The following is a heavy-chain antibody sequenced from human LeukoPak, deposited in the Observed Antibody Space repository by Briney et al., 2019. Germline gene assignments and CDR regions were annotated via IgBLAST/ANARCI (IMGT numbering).Heavy chain of an antibody. CDR1: GASITSCY. D-gene: IGHD3-22*01. J-gene: IGHJ4*02. V-gene: IGHV4-4*07. Sequence: SETLSLTCAVSGASITSCYWSWVRQSAGKGLEWIGRLYTTGTTNYNPSLKSRVTMSGDSSKNQFSLKLSSVTAADTAVYYCARGDYYDSSGYFDYWGQGTLVTVSS. CDR3: ARGDYYDSSGYFDY. CDR2: LYTTGTT.